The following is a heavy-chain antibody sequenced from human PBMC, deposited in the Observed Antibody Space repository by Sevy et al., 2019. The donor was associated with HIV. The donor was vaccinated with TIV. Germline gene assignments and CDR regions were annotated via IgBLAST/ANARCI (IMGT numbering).Heavy chain of an antibody. D-gene: IGHD2-2*01. J-gene: IGHJ6*02. CDR1: GYTFTSYG. V-gene: IGHV1-18*01. CDR2: ISAYNGNT. Sequence: ASVKVSCKASGYTFTSYGISWVRQAPGQGLEWMGWISAYNGNTNYAQKLQGRVTMTTDTSTSTAYMELRSLRTDDTAVYYCAGYIVVVQAASIGIDVWGQGTTVTVSS. CDR3: AGYIVVVQAASIGIDV.